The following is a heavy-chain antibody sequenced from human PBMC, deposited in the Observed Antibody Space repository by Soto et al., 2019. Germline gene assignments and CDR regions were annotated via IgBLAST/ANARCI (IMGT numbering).Heavy chain of an antibody. D-gene: IGHD2-2*01. CDR1: GFTFSSYG. CDR3: AKDLHVVVPAAMGDYYYYGMDV. Sequence: PGGSLRLSCAASGFTFSSYGMHWVRQAPGKGLEWVAVISYDGSNKYYADSVKGRFTISRDNSKNTLYLQMNSLRAEDTAVYYCAKDLHVVVPAAMGDYYYYGMDVWGQGTTVTVSS. CDR2: ISYDGSNK. V-gene: IGHV3-30*18. J-gene: IGHJ6*02.